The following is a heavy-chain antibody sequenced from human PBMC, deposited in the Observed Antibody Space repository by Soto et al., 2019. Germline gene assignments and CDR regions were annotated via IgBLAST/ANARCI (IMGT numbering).Heavy chain of an antibody. D-gene: IGHD3-3*01. CDR1: GGSFSGYY. Sequence: SETLSLTCAVYGGSFSGYYWSWIRQPPGRGLEWIGEINHSGSTNYNPSLKSRVTISVDTSKSQFSLKLSSVTAADTAVYYCARRWFWSGYYKGHEMGYMDVWGEGTTVTVSS. V-gene: IGHV4-34*01. CDR3: ARRWFWSGYYKGHEMGYMDV. J-gene: IGHJ6*03. CDR2: INHSGST.